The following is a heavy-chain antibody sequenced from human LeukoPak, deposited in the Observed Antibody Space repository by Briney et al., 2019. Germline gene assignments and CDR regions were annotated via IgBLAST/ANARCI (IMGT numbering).Heavy chain of an antibody. J-gene: IGHJ4*02. D-gene: IGHD4-23*01. CDR2: ISGGGDNT. Sequence: GGSLRLSCAASGFTFSGYAMSWVRQAPGKGLEWVSGISGGGDNTYYADSVKGRVPISRDNSKKTLRLQMNSLRDEDTAVYYCAKRVQGNTGPFHCWGQGTLASVSS. CDR3: AKRVQGNTGPFHC. V-gene: IGHV3-23*01. CDR1: GFTFSGYA.